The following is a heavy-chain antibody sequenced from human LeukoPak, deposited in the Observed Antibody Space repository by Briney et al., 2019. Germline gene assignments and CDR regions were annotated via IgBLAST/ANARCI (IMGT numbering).Heavy chain of an antibody. V-gene: IGHV4-59*01. J-gene: IGHJ3*02. CDR1: GASISTYY. Sequence: SETLTLTCTVSGASISTYYWSWIRQPPGKGLEWIGYIYYSGITNYNPSLKSPVTISVDTSKNQFSLKLSSVTAADTAMYYCARGRTTYYSDSVGYYHDAFDIWGQGTRITVSS. CDR3: ARGRTTYYSDSVGYYHDAFDI. D-gene: IGHD3-22*01. CDR2: IYYSGIT.